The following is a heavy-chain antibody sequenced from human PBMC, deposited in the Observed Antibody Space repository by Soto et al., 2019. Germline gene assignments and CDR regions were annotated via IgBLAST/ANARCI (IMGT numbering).Heavy chain of an antibody. Sequence: PGGSLRLSCAASGFTFSGSAMHWVRQASGKGLEWVGRIRSKANSYATAYAASVKGRFTISRDDSKNTAYLQMNSLKTEDTAVYYCTRDIEYSSSFTLSTFDYWGQGTLVTVSS. V-gene: IGHV3-73*01. J-gene: IGHJ4*02. CDR3: TRDIEYSSSFTLSTFDY. CDR1: GFTFSGSA. CDR2: IRSKANSYAT. D-gene: IGHD6-6*01.